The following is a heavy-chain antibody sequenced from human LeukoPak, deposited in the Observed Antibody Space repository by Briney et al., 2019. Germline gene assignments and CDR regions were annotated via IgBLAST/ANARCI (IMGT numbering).Heavy chain of an antibody. J-gene: IGHJ5*02. CDR2: INHSGST. Sequence: PSETLSLTCAVYGGSFSGYYWSWIRQPPGKGPEWIGEINHSGSTNYNPSLKSRVTISVDTSKNQFSLKLSSVTAADTAVYYCARGRKIVVVPAAMRWFDPWGQGTLVTVSS. CDR1: GGSFSGYY. CDR3: ARGRKIVVVPAAMRWFDP. V-gene: IGHV4-34*01. D-gene: IGHD2-2*01.